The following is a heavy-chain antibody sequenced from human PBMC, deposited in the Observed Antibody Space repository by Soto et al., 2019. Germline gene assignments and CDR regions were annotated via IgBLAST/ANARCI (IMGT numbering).Heavy chain of an antibody. CDR3: ATAAVGDS. J-gene: IGHJ4*02. D-gene: IGHD3-10*01. CDR1: GFTFSSFW. CDR2: IKQDGSEK. Sequence: PGGSLRLSCVASGFTFSSFWMSWVRQAPGKGLEWVANIKQDGSEKYYVDSVKGRFTISRDNIKNSLYLQMNSLRAEDTAMYYCATAAVGDSWGQGTLVTVSS. V-gene: IGHV3-7*03.